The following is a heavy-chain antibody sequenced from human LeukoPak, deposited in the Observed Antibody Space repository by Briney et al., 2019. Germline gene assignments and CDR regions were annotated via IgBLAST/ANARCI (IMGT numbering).Heavy chain of an antibody. CDR1: GFTFSRYS. J-gene: IGHJ4*02. D-gene: IGHD3-10*01. Sequence: GGSLRLSCAASGFTFSRYSMNWVRQAPGKGREGVSSISSSSSYIYYADSVKGRFTISRDNAKNSLYLQMNSLRAEDTAVYYCARAGMVRGVLYYFDYWGQGTLVTVSS. CDR2: ISSSSSYI. CDR3: ARAGMVRGVLYYFDY. V-gene: IGHV3-21*01.